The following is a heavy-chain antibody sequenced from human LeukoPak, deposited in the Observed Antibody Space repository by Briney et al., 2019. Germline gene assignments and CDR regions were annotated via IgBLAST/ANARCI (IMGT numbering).Heavy chain of an antibody. V-gene: IGHV3-23*01. D-gene: IGHD2/OR15-2a*01. CDR2: ISGSGGST. J-gene: IGHJ4*02. Sequence: GGSLRLSCAASGFTFSSYAMSWVRQAPGKGLEWVSAISGSGGSTYYADSVKGRFTISRDNSKNTPYLQMNSLRAEDTAVYYCAKDLHGREPRIGGDYWGQGTLVTVSS. CDR1: GFTFSSYA. CDR3: AKDLHGREPRIGGDY.